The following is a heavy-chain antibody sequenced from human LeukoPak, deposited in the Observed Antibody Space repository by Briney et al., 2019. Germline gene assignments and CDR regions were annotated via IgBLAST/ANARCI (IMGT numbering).Heavy chain of an antibody. CDR1: GFTFSDTA. V-gene: IGHV3-23*01. CDR3: AKDGGRGVFDI. D-gene: IGHD3-16*01. J-gene: IGHJ3*02. CDR2: ISVSGSGT. Sequence: GGSLRLSCAAPGFTFSDTAMSWVRQAPGKGLEWVAGISVSGSGTFYADSVKGRFTISRDNSKNTLYLQLYRLRAEDAAVYYCAKDGGRGVFDIWGKGTMFTFS.